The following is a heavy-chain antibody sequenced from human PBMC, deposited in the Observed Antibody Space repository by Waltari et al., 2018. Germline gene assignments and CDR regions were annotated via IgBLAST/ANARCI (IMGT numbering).Heavy chain of an antibody. CDR3: ARGNTIFPY. CDR2: IYYSGST. CDR1: GGSISSYS. V-gene: IGHV4-59*01. J-gene: IGHJ4*02. D-gene: IGHD3-3*01. Sequence: QVQLQESGPGLVKPSETLSLTCTVPGGSISSYSWSWIRQPPGKGLEWIGYIYYSGSTNYNPSLKSRVTISVDTSKNQFSLKLSSVTAADTAVYYCARGNTIFPYWGQGTLVTVSS.